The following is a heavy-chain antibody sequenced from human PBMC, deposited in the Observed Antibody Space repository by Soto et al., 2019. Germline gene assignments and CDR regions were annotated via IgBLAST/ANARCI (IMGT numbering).Heavy chain of an antibody. CDR2: LSDGGSS. Sequence: DVQVVETGGDLIQPGGSLRLSCAASGFSVSSTYMSWVRQAPGKGLEWVSTLSDGGSSHYADSVTGRFSVSRDNSKNTLYLQMNGLRADDTAIYYCSRDYASGAYDYRGQGTQVTVSS. CDR1: GFSVSSTY. J-gene: IGHJ4*02. CDR3: SRDYASGAYDY. V-gene: IGHV3-53*02. D-gene: IGHD5-12*01.